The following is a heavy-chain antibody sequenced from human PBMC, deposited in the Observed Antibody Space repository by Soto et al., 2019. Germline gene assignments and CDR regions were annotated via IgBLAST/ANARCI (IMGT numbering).Heavy chain of an antibody. D-gene: IGHD2-2*01. Sequence: QVQLQESGPGLVKPSETLSLTCTVSGGSISSYYWSWIRQPPGKGLEWIGYIYYSGSTNYNPSLKSRVTISVAPSKNQFSLKMSSVPAADTAVYYCARGQYCSSTSCPAGDAFDIWGQGTMVTVSS. J-gene: IGHJ3*02. V-gene: IGHV4-59*01. CDR1: GGSISSYY. CDR2: IYYSGST. CDR3: ARGQYCSSTSCPAGDAFDI.